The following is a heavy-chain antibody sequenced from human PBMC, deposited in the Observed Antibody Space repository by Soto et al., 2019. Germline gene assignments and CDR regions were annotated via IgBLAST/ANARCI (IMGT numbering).Heavy chain of an antibody. D-gene: IGHD3-22*01. CDR1: GYLISSGYY. Sequence: SETLSLTCSVSGYLISSGYYWGWVRQTPGKGLEWLGSIDYSGKTYKNPSLKSRVSASVHLSQNQFSLNLSSVTAAATAVYVFARALCSGYDSYYFVYWYQGTLVTVSS. J-gene: IGHJ4*02. V-gene: IGHV4-38-2*02. CDR2: IDYSGKT. CDR3: ARALCSGYDSYYFVY.